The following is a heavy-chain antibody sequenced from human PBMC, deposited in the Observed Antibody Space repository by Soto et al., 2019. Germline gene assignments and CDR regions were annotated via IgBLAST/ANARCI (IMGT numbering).Heavy chain of an antibody. V-gene: IGHV3-9*01. J-gene: IGHJ6*04. Sequence: EVQLVESGGDLVQHGRSLRLSCAASGFTFDDYAMHWVRQVPGKGLEWVAGINWDSDTIAYAASVRGRFTISRDNAKNSLYLQMNSLRAEDTALYYCAKDFHTNMALMDVWGKGTTVTVSS. D-gene: IGHD3-10*01. CDR3: AKDFHTNMALMDV. CDR2: INWDSDTI. CDR1: GFTFDDYA.